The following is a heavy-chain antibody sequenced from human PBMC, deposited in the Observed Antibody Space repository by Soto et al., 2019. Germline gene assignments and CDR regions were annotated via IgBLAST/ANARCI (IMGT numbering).Heavy chain of an antibody. D-gene: IGHD1-26*01. CDR2: IIPILGIA. CDR1: GGTFSSYT. V-gene: IGHV1-69*02. J-gene: IGHJ6*02. Sequence: QVQLVQSGAEVKKPGSSVKVSCKASGGTFSSYTISWVRQAPGQGLEWMGRIIPILGIANYAQKFQGRVTITADKSTSTAYMELSSLRSEDTAVYYCARWALEMWDINYYYGMDVWGQGTTVTVSS. CDR3: ARWALEMWDINYYYGMDV.